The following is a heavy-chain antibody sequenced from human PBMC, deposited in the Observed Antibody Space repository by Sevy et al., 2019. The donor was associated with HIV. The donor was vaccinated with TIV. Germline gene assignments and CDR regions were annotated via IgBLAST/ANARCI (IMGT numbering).Heavy chain of an antibody. V-gene: IGHV3-7*01. CDR1: GFTFDNYW. Sequence: GGSLRLSCVASGFTFDNYWMQWVRQAPGKGLEWVANIRQDGNEIYYADSVKGRFTISRDNAKESLYLQMSNLRVEDTAIYYCARRYFDLWGQRFLVTVSS. CDR3: ARRYFDL. CDR2: IRQDGNEI. J-gene: IGHJ4*02.